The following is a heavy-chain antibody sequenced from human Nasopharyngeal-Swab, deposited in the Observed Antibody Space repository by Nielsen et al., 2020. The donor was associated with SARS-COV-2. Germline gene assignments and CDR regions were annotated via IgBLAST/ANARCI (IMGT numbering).Heavy chain of an antibody. J-gene: IGHJ4*02. D-gene: IGHD6-19*01. CDR2: ISGSGGST. Sequence: GGSLRLSCAASGFTFSSYAMSWVRQAPGKGLEWVSAISGSGGSTYYADSVKGRFPLSSDNSKNPLYLQMTSLRAADPAVYYCAKGASSGWNYFDYWGQGTRGT. CDR1: GFTFSSYA. V-gene: IGHV3-23*01. CDR3: AKGASSGWNYFDY.